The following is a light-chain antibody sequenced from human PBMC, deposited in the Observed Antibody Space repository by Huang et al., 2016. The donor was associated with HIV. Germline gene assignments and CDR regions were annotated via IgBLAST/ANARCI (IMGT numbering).Light chain of an antibody. J-gene: IGKJ2*01. Sequence: DIQMTQSPSSLSASVGDRVTLTCRTSQDIGSPLNWYQQRSGRAPKLLIYVSSTFQSGVPSRFSGGGSGADFTLTISNLQPEDFATYYCQHSYVSLGYTFGQGTKLEI. V-gene: IGKV1-39*01. CDR3: QHSYVSLGYT. CDR2: VSS. CDR1: QDIGSP.